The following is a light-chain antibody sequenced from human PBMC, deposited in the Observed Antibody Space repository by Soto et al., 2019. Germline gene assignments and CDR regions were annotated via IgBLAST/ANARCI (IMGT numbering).Light chain of an antibody. V-gene: IGKV1-5*01. CDR1: QTINSW. Sequence: DIQMTPPPSTLCAYVGDRAIINCRPSQTINSWLAWYQQKPGKAPKVLIFDASSLKTGVPSRFSGSGSGTEFTLTISNLQPDDFATYYCQQYDSYSSGPFGQGTKVDI. CDR2: DAS. CDR3: QQYDSYSSGP. J-gene: IGKJ1*01.